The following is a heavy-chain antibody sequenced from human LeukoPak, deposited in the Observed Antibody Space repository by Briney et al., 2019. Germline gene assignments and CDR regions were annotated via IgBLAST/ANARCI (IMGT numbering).Heavy chain of an antibody. V-gene: IGHV3-23*01. CDR3: AKDWGRGSGSPGDY. CDR2: ISGGGGTT. CDR1: GFTFSNYV. J-gene: IGHJ4*02. D-gene: IGHD3-10*01. Sequence: PGGSLRLSCEASGFTFSNYVMNWVRQAPGKGLEWVSAISGGGGTTYYADSVKGRFTISRDKSKSTLYLQMNSLRAEDTAVYYCAKDWGRGSGSPGDYWGQGTLVTVSS.